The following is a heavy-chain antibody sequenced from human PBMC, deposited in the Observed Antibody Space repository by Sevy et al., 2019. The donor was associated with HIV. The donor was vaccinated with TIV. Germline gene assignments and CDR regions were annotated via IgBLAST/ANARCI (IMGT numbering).Heavy chain of an antibody. CDR3: ARRDNWNFDY. Sequence: GESLKISCKGSGYRFGSYWIAWVRQMPGKGLEWMGIIYPGDSDTRYSPAFQGQVTISADKSINTAYLQWSSLKASDTAIHYCARRDNWNFDYWGQGTLVTVSS. CDR1: GYRFGSYW. V-gene: IGHV5-51*01. CDR2: IYPGDSDT. D-gene: IGHD3-3*01. J-gene: IGHJ4*02.